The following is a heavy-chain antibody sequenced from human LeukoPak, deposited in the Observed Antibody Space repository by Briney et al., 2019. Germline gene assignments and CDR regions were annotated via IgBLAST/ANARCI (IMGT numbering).Heavy chain of an antibody. D-gene: IGHD3-22*01. CDR1: GGSITDDNYY. J-gene: IGHJ4*02. CDR2: IYYRGTT. V-gene: IGHV4-39*01. CDR3: ARHRYYYDKSAFSFDS. Sequence: SETLSLTCSVSGGSITDDNYYWGWIRQPQGKGLEWIGAIYYRGTTSYKPSLKSRVTISVDTSKTQFSLKLDSVTAADTSVYYCARHRYYYDKSAFSFDSWGQGTLVTVSS.